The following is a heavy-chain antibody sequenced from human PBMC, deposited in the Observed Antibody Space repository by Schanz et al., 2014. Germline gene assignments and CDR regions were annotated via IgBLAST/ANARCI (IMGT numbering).Heavy chain of an antibody. CDR3: AKLRYDYVSGDY. J-gene: IGHJ4*02. D-gene: IGHD5-12*01. CDR2: ISGSDGNT. Sequence: EVQLVESGGGLVQPGGSLRLSCAASGFTFRSYAMSWVRQAPGKGLEWVSTISGSDGNTYYAESAKGRFSISRDNSKNTLYLQMNSLRAEDTAVYYCAKLRYDYVSGDYWGQGTLVTVSS. V-gene: IGHV3-23*04. CDR1: GFTFRSYA.